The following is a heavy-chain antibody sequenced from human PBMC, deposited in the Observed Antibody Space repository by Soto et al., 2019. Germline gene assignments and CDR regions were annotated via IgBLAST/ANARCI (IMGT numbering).Heavy chain of an antibody. J-gene: IGHJ6*02. CDR3: TSPVLRFSNGMDV. V-gene: IGHV3-66*01. CDR1: GFTVSSNY. CDR2: IYSGGST. Sequence: GGSLRLSCAASGFTVSSNYMSWVRQAPGKGLEWVSVIYSGGSTYYADSVKGRFTISRDDSKNTAYLQMNSLKTEDTAVYYCTSPVLRFSNGMDVWGQGTTVTV. D-gene: IGHD3-3*01.